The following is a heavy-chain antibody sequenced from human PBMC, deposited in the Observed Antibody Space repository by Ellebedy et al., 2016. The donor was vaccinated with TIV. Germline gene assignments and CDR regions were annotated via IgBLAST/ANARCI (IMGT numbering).Heavy chain of an antibody. D-gene: IGHD3-16*01. CDR3: AGSLGSSMDV. J-gene: IGHJ6*02. CDR1: GGTFSSYA. CDR2: IIPIFGTA. V-gene: IGHV1-69*13. Sequence: SVKVSXXASGGTFSSYAISWVRQAPGQGLEWMGGIIPIFGTANYAQKFQGRVTITADESTSTAYMELSSLRSEDTAVYYCAGSLGSSMDVWGQGTTVTVSS.